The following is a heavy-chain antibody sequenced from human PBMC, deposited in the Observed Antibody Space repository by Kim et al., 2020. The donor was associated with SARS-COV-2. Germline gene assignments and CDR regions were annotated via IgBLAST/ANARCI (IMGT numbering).Heavy chain of an antibody. V-gene: IGHV3-9*01. Sequence: GGSLRLSCAASGFTFDDYAMHWVRQAPGKGLEWVSGISWNSGSIGYADSVKGRFTISRDNAKNSLYLQMNSLRAEDTALYYCAKDTGYYYGSGSYYLDGPLDYWGHGTLVTVFS. CDR2: ISWNSGSI. CDR3: AKDTGYYYGSGSYYLDGPLDY. J-gene: IGHJ4*01. CDR1: GFTFDDYA. D-gene: IGHD3-10*01.